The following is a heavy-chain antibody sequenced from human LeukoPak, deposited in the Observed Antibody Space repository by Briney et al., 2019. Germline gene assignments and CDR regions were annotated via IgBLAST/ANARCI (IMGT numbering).Heavy chain of an antibody. D-gene: IGHD4-17*01. CDR1: GYTLTELS. CDR2: FDPEDGET. Sequence: GASVKVSCKVSGYTLTELSMHWVRQAPGKGLEWMGGFDPEDGETIYAQKFQGRVTMTRNTSISTAYMELSSLRSEDTAVYYCARLAYGDYDYWGQGTLVTVSS. J-gene: IGHJ4*02. CDR3: ARLAYGDYDY. V-gene: IGHV1-24*01.